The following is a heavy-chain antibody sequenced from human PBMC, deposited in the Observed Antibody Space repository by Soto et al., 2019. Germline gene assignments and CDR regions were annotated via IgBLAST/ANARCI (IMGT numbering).Heavy chain of an antibody. CDR1: GGSISSGGYS. Sequence: PSETLSLTCAVSGGSISSGGYSWSWIRQPPGKGLEWIGYIYHSGSTYYNPSLKSRVTISVDRSKNQFSLKLSSVTAADTAVYYCARFYDSSGAFDYWGQGTLVTVSS. J-gene: IGHJ4*02. CDR2: IYHSGST. CDR3: ARFYDSSGAFDY. D-gene: IGHD3-22*01. V-gene: IGHV4-30-2*01.